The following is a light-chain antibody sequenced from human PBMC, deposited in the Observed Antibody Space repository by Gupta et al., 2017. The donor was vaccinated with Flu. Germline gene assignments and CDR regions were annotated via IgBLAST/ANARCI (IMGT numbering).Light chain of an antibody. Sequence: EIVLTQSPAALSLTPGERATLSCRASHSVNTYLAWYQHQPGQAPRLLIYSTSNRATGVPARFSGSGSGTDFTLTITSLEPEDFGVYYCQQHDNPPSFGGGTRVEIK. V-gene: IGKV3-11*01. CDR3: QQHDNPPS. CDR2: STS. CDR1: HSVNTY. J-gene: IGKJ4*01.